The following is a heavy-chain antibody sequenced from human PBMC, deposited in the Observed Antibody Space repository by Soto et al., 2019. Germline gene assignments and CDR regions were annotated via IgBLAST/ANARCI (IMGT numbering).Heavy chain of an antibody. CDR3: ARVGSGSYSYYYGMDV. Sequence: GESLKISCKGSGYSFTSYWIGWVRQMPGKGLGWMGIIYPGDSDTRYSPSFQGQVTISADKSISTAYLQWSSLKASDTAMYYCARVGSGSYSYYYGMDVWGQGTTVTVSS. CDR2: IYPGDSDT. V-gene: IGHV5-51*01. J-gene: IGHJ6*02. D-gene: IGHD1-26*01. CDR1: GYSFTSYW.